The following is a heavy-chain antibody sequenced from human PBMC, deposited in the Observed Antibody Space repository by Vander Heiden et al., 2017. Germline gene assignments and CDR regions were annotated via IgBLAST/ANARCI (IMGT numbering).Heavy chain of an antibody. D-gene: IGHD3-10*01. CDR1: GFTFSSYV. J-gene: IGHJ4*02. CDR3: AKVNYGSGSYFY. V-gene: IGHV3-23*01. CDR2: ISGSGGST. Sequence: EVQLLESGGGLVQPGGSLRLSCAASGFTFSSYVMSWVSQAPGKGLEWVSAISGSGGSTYYADSVKGRFTISRDNSKNTLYLQMNSLRAEDTAVYYCAKVNYGSGSYFYWGQGTLVTVSS.